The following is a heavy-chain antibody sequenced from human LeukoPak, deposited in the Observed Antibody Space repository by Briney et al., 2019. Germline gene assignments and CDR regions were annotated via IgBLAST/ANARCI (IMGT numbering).Heavy chain of an antibody. CDR2: MDPNSGNT. CDR1: GYTFTSYD. Sequence: SVNVSCKASGYTFTSYDINWVRPATGQGLEWMGWMDPNSGNTGYTQKFQGRVTITRNTSISTAYMELTSLRSEDTAVYCCARGAAPDYWGQGTLVTVSS. J-gene: IGHJ4*02. V-gene: IGHV1-8*03. CDR3: ARGAAPDY. D-gene: IGHD2-15*01.